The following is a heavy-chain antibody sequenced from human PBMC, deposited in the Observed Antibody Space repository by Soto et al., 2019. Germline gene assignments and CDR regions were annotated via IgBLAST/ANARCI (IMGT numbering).Heavy chain of an antibody. V-gene: IGHV4-38-2*01. CDR1: GYSISSGYY. CDR2: IYHGVST. CDR3: ERVGPWVPYYYDSSPYTFENWFDP. Sequence: PSETLSLTCAVSGYSISSGYYWGWLRQPPGKGLEWIGSIYHGVSTYYNPSLNSRVTLSIDMTNNHVSLILNSVTAADTAVYYCERVGPWVPYYYDSSPYTFENWFDPWGQGTMVTVYS. J-gene: IGHJ5*02. D-gene: IGHD3-22*01.